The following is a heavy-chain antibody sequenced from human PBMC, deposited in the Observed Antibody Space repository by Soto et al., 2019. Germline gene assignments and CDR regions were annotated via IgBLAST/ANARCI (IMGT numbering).Heavy chain of an antibody. CDR2: INGDGSSA. CDR1: GFTFNSYW. J-gene: IGHJ3*02. CDR3: TRDARWLQRYDPFDM. D-gene: IGHD5-12*01. Sequence: EVQLVESGGGLVQPGGSLRLSCAASGFTFNSYWMHWVRQAPRKGLVWVSRINGDGSSADYADSVKGRFTVSRDNAKNTQYLQMNSLRDEDTAVYFCTRDARWLQRYDPFDMGGKGTVVIVSS. V-gene: IGHV3-74*01.